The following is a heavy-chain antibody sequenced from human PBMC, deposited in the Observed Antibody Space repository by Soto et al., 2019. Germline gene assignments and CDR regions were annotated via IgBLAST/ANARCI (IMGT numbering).Heavy chain of an antibody. CDR2: INHSGST. J-gene: IGHJ4*02. V-gene: IGHV4-34*01. Sequence: QVQLQQWGAGLLKPSETLSLTCAVYGGSFSGYYWSWIRQPPGKGLEWIGEINHSGSTNYNPSLRSRVNISVDTSKNQFSLKLSSVTAADTAVYYCARGFYTSPFDYWGQGTLVTVSS. CDR1: GGSFSGYY. D-gene: IGHD2-2*02. CDR3: ARGFYTSPFDY.